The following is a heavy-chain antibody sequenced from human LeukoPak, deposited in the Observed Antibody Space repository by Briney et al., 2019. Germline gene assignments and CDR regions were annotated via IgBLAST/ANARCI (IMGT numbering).Heavy chain of an antibody. V-gene: IGHV3-53*01. CDR1: GFTVSSNY. Sequence: GGSLRLSCAASGFTVSSNYMSWVRQAPGKGLEWVSDIYSGGSTYYAASVKGRCPISRDNSKNTLYLQMNSLRAEDAAVYYCAREGGYGDYVYAFDIWGQGTMVTVSS. D-gene: IGHD4-17*01. J-gene: IGHJ3*02. CDR3: AREGGYGDYVYAFDI. CDR2: IYSGGST.